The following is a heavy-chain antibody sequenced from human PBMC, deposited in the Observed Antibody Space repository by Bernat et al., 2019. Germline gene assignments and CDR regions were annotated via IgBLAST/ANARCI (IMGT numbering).Heavy chain of an antibody. CDR2: ISPYNRNT. J-gene: IGHJ4*02. CDR1: GYTFTHG. Sequence: QVQLVESGAEVKKPGASVKIPCKASGYTFTHGISWVRQAPGQGLEWMGWISPYNRNTNYAQKLQGRVTMTTDTSTSTACMELSSLRSEDTAVYYCARDLDTAQLYSIPHFDFWGQGTLVTVSS. D-gene: IGHD2-21*01. V-gene: IGHV1-18*01. CDR3: ARDLDTAQLYSIPHFDF.